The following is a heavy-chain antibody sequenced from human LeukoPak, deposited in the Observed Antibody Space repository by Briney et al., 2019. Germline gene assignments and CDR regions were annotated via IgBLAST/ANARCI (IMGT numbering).Heavy chain of an antibody. CDR1: GGSISSGGYY. J-gene: IGHJ6*02. CDR3: AREPTSRDGYKSYGMDV. CDR2: IYYSGST. Sequence: SETLSLTCTVSGGSISSGGYYWSWIRQHPGXGLEWIGYIYYSGSTYYNPSLKSRVTISVDTSKNQFSLKLSSVTAADTAVYYCAREPTSRDGYKSYGMDVWGQGTTVTVSS. D-gene: IGHD5-24*01. V-gene: IGHV4-31*03.